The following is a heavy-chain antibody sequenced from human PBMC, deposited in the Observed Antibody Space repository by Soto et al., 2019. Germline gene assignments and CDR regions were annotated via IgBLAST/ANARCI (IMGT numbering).Heavy chain of an antibody. CDR3: ARDTASDAFDI. J-gene: IGHJ3*02. D-gene: IGHD5-18*01. V-gene: IGHV3-33*01. CDR1: GFTFSSYG. Sequence: GGSLRLSCAASGFTFSSYGMHWFRQAPGKGLEWVAVIWYDGSNKYYADSVKGRFTISRDNSKNTLYLQMNSLRAEDTAVYYCARDTASDAFDIWGQGTMVTV. CDR2: IWYDGSNK.